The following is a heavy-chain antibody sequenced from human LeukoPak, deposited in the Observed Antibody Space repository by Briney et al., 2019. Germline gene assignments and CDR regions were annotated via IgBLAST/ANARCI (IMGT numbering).Heavy chain of an antibody. D-gene: IGHD1-26*01. CDR1: GFIFSDYG. Sequence: GGSLRLSCVASGFIFSDYGMHWVRQAPGKGLEWVAFIRSDGSGEYYTGSVRGRFTISRDNSRNTLYVQMNSLRLEDTAVYYCGKHDSASDYWGQGTLVTVSS. V-gene: IGHV3-30*02. CDR3: GKHDSASDY. J-gene: IGHJ4*02. CDR2: IRSDGSGE.